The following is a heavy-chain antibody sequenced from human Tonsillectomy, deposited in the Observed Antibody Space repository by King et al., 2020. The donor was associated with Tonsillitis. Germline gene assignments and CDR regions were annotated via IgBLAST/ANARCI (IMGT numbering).Heavy chain of an antibody. CDR1: GFSLSNARMG. V-gene: IGHV2-26*01. CDR3: ARITMVRGDYYYYGMDV. J-gene: IGHJ6*02. CDR2: IFSNDEK. Sequence: TLKESGPVLVKPPETLTLTCTVSGFSLSNARMGVSWIRQPPGKALEWLAHIFSNDEKSYSTSLKSRLTISKDTSKSQVVLTMTNMDPVDTATYYCARITMVRGDYYYYGMDVWGQGTTVTVSS. D-gene: IGHD3-10*01.